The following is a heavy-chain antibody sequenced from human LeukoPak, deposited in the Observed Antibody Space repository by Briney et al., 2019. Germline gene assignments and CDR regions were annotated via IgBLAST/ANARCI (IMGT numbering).Heavy chain of an antibody. D-gene: IGHD3-3*01. Sequence: PSETLSLTCTASGGSISSSSYYWGWIRQPPGKGLEWIGTIYYSGSTYYNPSLKSRVTISVDTSKNQFSLKLSSVTAADTAVYYCASLLYYDFWSGYYVPYWGQGTLVTVSS. CDR3: ASLLYYDFWSGYYVPY. V-gene: IGHV4-39*01. J-gene: IGHJ4*02. CDR2: IYYSGST. CDR1: GGSISSSSYY.